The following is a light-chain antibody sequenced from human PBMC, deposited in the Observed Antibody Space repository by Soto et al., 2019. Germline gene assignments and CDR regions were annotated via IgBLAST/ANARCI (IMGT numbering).Light chain of an antibody. V-gene: IGKV4-1*01. Sequence: DIVMTQSPDSLAVSLGERATINCKSSQIVLYSSTNKNFLAWYQQKPRQPPKLLIYWASTRESGVPDRFSGSGSGTDFTLTISSLQTEDVAVYYCQQYYTTPLTFGGGTKGEIK. CDR1: QIVLYSSTNKNF. CDR3: QQYYTTPLT. CDR2: WAS. J-gene: IGKJ4*01.